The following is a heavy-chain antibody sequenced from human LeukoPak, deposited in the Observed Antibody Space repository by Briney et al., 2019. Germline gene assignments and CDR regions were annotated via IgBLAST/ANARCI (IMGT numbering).Heavy chain of an antibody. CDR3: ARDKFPYVDYAGYFGY. CDR1: ESIFDNYA. Sequence: GGSLRLSCVASESIFDNYAMHWVRQAPGKGLEWVAVIIYDGSKQYFGDSVKGRFTISRDSSKRTLYLHMNSLRPEDTAVYYCARDKFPYVDYAGYFGYWGQGTLVTVSS. D-gene: IGHD4-17*01. V-gene: IGHV3-30*04. J-gene: IGHJ4*02. CDR2: IIYDGSKQ.